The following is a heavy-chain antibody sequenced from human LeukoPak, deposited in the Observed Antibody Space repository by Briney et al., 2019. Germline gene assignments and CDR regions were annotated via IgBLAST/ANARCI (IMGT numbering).Heavy chain of an antibody. CDR3: ARGRRPRITIYGVVIKPHYYIDV. Sequence: SGTLSLTCAVSGGSITNSNWWSWVRQPPGKGLEWIGEIYDSGSTNYNYNPSLKSRVIISVDTSKNQFSLKLSSVTAADTAVYYCARGRRPRITIYGVVIKPHYYIDVWGKGTTVTVSS. V-gene: IGHV4-4*02. J-gene: IGHJ6*03. D-gene: IGHD3-3*01. CDR1: GGSITNSNW. CDR2: IYDSGST.